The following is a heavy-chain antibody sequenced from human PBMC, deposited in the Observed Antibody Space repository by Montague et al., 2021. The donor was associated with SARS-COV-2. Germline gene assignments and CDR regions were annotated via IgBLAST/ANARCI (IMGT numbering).Heavy chain of an antibody. J-gene: IGHJ4*02. CDR2: IDWDDDK. D-gene: IGHD3-3*01. V-gene: IGHV2-70*01. CDR1: GFSLSTSGMC. Sequence: PALVKPTQTLTLTCTFSGFSLSTSGMCVSWIRQPPGKALEWLALIDWDDDKYYSTSLKTRLTISKDTSKNQVVLTVTNMDPVDTATYYCARSFSIFGVVIIPAYFDYWGQGTLVTVSS. CDR3: ARSFSIFGVVIIPAYFDY.